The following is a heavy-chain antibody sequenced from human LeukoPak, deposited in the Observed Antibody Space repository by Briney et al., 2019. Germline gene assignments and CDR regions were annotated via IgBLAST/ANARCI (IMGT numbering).Heavy chain of an antibody. D-gene: IGHD3-22*01. J-gene: IGHJ6*03. Sequence: SETLSLTCTVSGGSISSYYWSWIRQPPGKGLEWIGYIYYSGSTNYNPSLKSRVTISVDTSKNQFSLKLSSVTAADTAVYYCARGHYYDSSGYYYGGISNYYYYYMDVWGKGTTVTISS. CDR1: GGSISSYY. CDR2: IYYSGST. V-gene: IGHV4-59*01. CDR3: ARGHYYDSSGYYYGGISNYYYYYMDV.